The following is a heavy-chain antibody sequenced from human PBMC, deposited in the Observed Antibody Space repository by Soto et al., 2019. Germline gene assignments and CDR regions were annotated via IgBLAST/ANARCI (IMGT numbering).Heavy chain of an antibody. CDR2: INGSGGST. Sequence: EVQLLESGGGLVQPGGSLRLSCAASGFTFSSYAMSWVRQAPGKGLEWVSAINGSGGSTYYADSVKGRFTISRDNSKNALYLQMNSLRAEDTPVYYCAKRTVTGAGYFDYWGQGTLVTVFS. V-gene: IGHV3-23*01. CDR3: AKRTVTGAGYFDY. CDR1: GFTFSSYA. J-gene: IGHJ4*02. D-gene: IGHD4-17*01.